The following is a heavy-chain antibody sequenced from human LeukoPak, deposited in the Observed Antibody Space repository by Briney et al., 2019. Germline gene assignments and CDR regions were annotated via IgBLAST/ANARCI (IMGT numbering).Heavy chain of an antibody. CDR2: IRYDGSNK. D-gene: IGHD3-22*01. CDR3: ASTDYYDSSGPFDY. Sequence: GGSLRLSCAASGFTFSSYGMHWVRQAPGKGLEWVAFIRYDGSNKYYADSVKGRFTISRDNSKNTLYLQMNSLRAEDTAVYYCASTDYYDSSGPFDYWGQGTLVTVSS. J-gene: IGHJ4*02. V-gene: IGHV3-30*02. CDR1: GFTFSSYG.